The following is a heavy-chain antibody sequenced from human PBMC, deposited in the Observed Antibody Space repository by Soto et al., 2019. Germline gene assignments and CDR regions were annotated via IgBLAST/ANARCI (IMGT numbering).Heavy chain of an antibody. D-gene: IGHD3-10*01. CDR2: IYYSGST. J-gene: IGHJ6*02. V-gene: IGHV4-31*03. CDR3: ARQGFGALHGRVDF. Sequence: PSETLSLTCTVSGGSISSGGYYWSWIRQHPGKGLEWIGYIYYSGSTYYNPSLKSRVTISLDTSKNQFSLKLTSVTATDTAVYYCARQGFGALHGRVDFWGQGTTVTVSS. CDR1: GGSISSGGYY.